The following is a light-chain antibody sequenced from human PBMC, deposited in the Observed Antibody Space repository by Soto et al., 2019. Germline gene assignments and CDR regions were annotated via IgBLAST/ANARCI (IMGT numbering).Light chain of an antibody. V-gene: IGLV2-8*01. CDR3: MCYAGGNNWV. Sequence: QSALTQPPSASGSPGQSVTISCTGTSSDVGTHGYVSWYQQHAGKAPKLVIYDVTKRPSGVPDRFSGSKSGNTASLTVSGLLAEDEADYYCMCYAGGNNWVFGGGTKVTVL. CDR1: SSDVGTHGY. CDR2: DVT. J-gene: IGLJ3*02.